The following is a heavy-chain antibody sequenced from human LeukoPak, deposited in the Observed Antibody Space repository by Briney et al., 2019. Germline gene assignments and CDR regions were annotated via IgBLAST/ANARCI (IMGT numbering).Heavy chain of an antibody. J-gene: IGHJ4*02. Sequence: GESLKISCKGSGYSFTSYWIGWVRQMPGKGLEWMGIIYPGDSDTRYSPSFQGQVTISADKSISTAYLQWSSLKASDTAMYCCARSGTYYYDSSGYSDYWGQGTLVTVSS. CDR2: IYPGDSDT. CDR3: ARSGTYYYDSSGYSDY. CDR1: GYSFTSYW. V-gene: IGHV5-51*01. D-gene: IGHD3-22*01.